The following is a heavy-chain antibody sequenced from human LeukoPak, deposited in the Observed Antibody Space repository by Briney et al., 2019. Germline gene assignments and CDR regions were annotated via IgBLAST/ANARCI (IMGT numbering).Heavy chain of an antibody. CDR3: ARLAGYSYGPFDY. D-gene: IGHD5-18*01. V-gene: IGHV4-39*01. Sequence: TSSETLSLTCTVSGGSISSSNYYWVWIRQPPGQGLEWIGSIYYSCSTNYNPSLKSRVTISVDTSKNQFSLKRSCVTAADTAVYYCARLAGYSYGPFDYWGQGTLVTVSS. J-gene: IGHJ4*02. CDR2: IYYSCST. CDR1: GGSISSSNYY.